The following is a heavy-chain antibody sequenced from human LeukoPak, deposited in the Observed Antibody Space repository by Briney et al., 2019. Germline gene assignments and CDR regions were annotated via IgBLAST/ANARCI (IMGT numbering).Heavy chain of an antibody. J-gene: IGHJ4*02. Sequence: SETLSLTCAVYGGSFSGYYWSWIRQPPGKGLEWIGEINHSGSTNYNPSLKSRVTISVDTSKNQFSLKLSSVTAADTAVYYCARGTQADYGDLYYFDYWAREPWSPSPQ. V-gene: IGHV4-34*01. CDR1: GGSFSGYY. D-gene: IGHD4-17*01. CDR2: INHSGST. CDR3: ARGTQADYGDLYYFDY.